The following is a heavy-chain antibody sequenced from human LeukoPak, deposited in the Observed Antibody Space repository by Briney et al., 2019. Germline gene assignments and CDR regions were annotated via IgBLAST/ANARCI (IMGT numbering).Heavy chain of an antibody. CDR2: ISGSGGST. CDR3: AKGDYGGY. Sequence: PGGSLRLSCAASGFTFSSYVMTWVRQAPGKGLEWVSAISGSGGSTYYADSVKGHFTISRDNSKKTLYLQMNSLRVEDTAIYYCAKGDYGGYWGQGTLVTVSS. J-gene: IGHJ4*02. D-gene: IGHD3-16*01. V-gene: IGHV3-23*01. CDR1: GFTFSSYV.